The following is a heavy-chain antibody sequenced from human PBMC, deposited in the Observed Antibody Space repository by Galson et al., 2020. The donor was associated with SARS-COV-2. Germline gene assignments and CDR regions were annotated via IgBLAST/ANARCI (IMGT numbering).Heavy chain of an antibody. J-gene: IGHJ4*01. D-gene: IGHD4-17*01. CDR1: GFTFSSYG. CDR3: AREAVYGDYGGIDY. CDR2: IWYDGSNK. Sequence: GESLQISCAASGFTFSSYGMHWVRQATGKGLEWVAVIWYDGSNKYYADSVKGRFTISRDNSKNTLYLQMHSLRAEDTAVYYCAREAVYGDYGGIDYWGHGTLVTVSS. V-gene: IGHV3-33*01.